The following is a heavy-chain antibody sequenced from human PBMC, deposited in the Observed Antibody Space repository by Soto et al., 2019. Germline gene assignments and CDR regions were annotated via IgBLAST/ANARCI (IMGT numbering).Heavy chain of an antibody. J-gene: IGHJ5*02. CDR3: ARAMVVAQNWFDP. CDR2: IYYSGST. V-gene: IGHV4-30-4*01. CDR1: GGSISSGDYY. D-gene: IGHD2-21*01. Sequence: QVQLQESGPGLVKPSQTLSLTCTVSGGSISSGDYYWSWIRQPPGKGLVWIGYIYYSGSTYYNPSLKSRVTISVDTSKNQFSLKLNSVTAADTAVYYCARAMVVAQNWFDPWGQGTLVTVSS.